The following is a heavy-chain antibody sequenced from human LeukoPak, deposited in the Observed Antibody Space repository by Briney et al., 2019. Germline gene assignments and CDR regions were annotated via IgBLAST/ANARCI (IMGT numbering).Heavy chain of an antibody. Sequence: PSETLSLTCTVSGASVSSGSYYWSWIRQPPGKGLEWIGYIYYSGSTNYNPSLKSRVTISVDTSKNQFSLKLSSVTAADTAVYYCARGSRGYSHGRGQGTLVTVSS. V-gene: IGHV4-61*01. CDR2: IYYSGST. D-gene: IGHD5-18*01. CDR3: ARGSRGYSHG. CDR1: GASVSSGSYY. J-gene: IGHJ4*02.